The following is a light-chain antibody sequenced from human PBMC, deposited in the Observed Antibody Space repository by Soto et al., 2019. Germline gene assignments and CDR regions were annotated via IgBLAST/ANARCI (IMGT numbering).Light chain of an antibody. CDR3: SSYTTNKTLL. Sequence: QSALTQPASVSGSPGQSITISCTGTSSDVGAYNFVSWYQQHPGKAPKLIFYEVSNRPPGLSDRFSGSKSGTTAALTISGFQAEDEADYFCSSYTTNKTLLFGGGTKLTVL. CDR2: EVS. J-gene: IGLJ2*01. V-gene: IGLV2-14*01. CDR1: SSDVGAYNF.